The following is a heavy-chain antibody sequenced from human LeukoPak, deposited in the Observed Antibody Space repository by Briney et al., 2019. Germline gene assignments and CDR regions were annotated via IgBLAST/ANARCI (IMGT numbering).Heavy chain of an antibody. D-gene: IGHD7-27*01. CDR3: ARDYVWGSSESDY. CDR2: IRYDGSNK. J-gene: IGHJ4*02. CDR1: GFIFSNYG. V-gene: IGHV3-30*02. Sequence: GGSLRLSCAASGFIFSNYGMHWVRQAPGKGLEWVAFIRYDGSNKYYADSVKGRFTISRDNSKNTLYLHMDSLRTEDTAVYYCARDYVWGSSESDYWGQGTLVTVSS.